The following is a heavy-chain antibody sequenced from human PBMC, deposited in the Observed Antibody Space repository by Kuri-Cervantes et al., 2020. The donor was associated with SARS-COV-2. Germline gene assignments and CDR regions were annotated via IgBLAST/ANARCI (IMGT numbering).Heavy chain of an antibody. CDR3: GLLRFFDWLSPFDF. V-gene: IGHV1-2*02. CDR2: INPNSGGT. Sequence: ASVKVSCKASGYTFTGYYMHWVRQAPGQGLEWMGWINPNSGGTNYAQKFQGRVTMTRDTSISTAYMELSSLRSDDTAVYFCGLLRFFDWLSPFDFWGQGTLVTVSS. J-gene: IGHJ4*02. D-gene: IGHD3-9*01. CDR1: GYTFTGYY.